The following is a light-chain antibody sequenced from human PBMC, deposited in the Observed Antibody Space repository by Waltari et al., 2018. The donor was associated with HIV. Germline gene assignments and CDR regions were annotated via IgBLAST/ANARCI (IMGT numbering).Light chain of an antibody. CDR2: EVN. J-gene: IGLJ2*01. CDR1: SSDVGSYNL. V-gene: IGLV2-23*02. CDR3: CSYAGSSIP. Sequence: QSALTQPASVSGSFGQSITISCTGTSSDVGSYNLVSWYQHHPGKAPKLIIYEVNKRPSGVSNRFSCAKAGNTASLTVSGLQAEDEADYYCCSYAGSSIPFGGGTKLTVL.